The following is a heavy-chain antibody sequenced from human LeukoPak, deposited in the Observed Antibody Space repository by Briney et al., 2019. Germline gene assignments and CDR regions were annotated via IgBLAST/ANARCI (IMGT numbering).Heavy chain of an antibody. V-gene: IGHV1-8*03. CDR1: GYTFTSYA. J-gene: IGHJ5*01. Sequence: GASVKVSCKASGYTFTSYAMNWVRQATGQGLEWVGYMNPNSGKTEYAQKFQGRVTITTDTSISTAYMDLSSLRSEDTALYYCAREGLDSWGQGTLVTVSS. CDR3: AREGLDS. CDR2: MNPNSGKT.